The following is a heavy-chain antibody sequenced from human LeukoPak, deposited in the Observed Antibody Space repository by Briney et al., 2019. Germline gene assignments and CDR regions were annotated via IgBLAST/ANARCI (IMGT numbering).Heavy chain of an antibody. CDR1: GFTFSSYA. CDR2: IRGSGGST. J-gene: IGHJ4*02. D-gene: IGHD1-26*01. CDR3: ASLVGATPFDY. V-gene: IGHV3-23*01. Sequence: GGSLRLSRAASGFTFSSYAMSWVRQTPGKGLEWVSVIRGSGGSTYYADSVKGRFTISRDNSKNTLYLQMNSLRAEDTAVYYCASLVGATPFDYWGQGTLVTVSS.